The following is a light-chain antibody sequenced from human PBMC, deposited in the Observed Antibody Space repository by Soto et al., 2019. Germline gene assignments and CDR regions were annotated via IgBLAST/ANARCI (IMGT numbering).Light chain of an antibody. J-gene: IGKJ3*01. Sequence: EIVLTQSQGTLSLSPGEGPTLSCRAVEVLITAYLAWYQQKPGQAPSLLTYGASGRATGIPDRFSVSASGTDFTLTISRLEPEDFAVYYCQHYGTSALFGPGTKVDIK. CDR3: QHYGTSAL. CDR2: GAS. V-gene: IGKV3-20*01. CDR1: EVLITAY.